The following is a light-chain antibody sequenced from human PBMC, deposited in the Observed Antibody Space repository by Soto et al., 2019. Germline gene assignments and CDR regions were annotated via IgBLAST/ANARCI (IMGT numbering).Light chain of an antibody. CDR1: QTLSSSY. V-gene: IGKV3D-20*02. CDR2: EAA. CDR3: QQRSSWPAT. Sequence: EIVLTQSPGTLSFSPGERATLSCRASQTLSSSYLAWYQQKPGQAPRLLIYEAASRAAGIPGRFSGSGSGTDFTLTISSLEPEDFAVYYCQQRSSWPATFGQGTRLEIK. J-gene: IGKJ5*01.